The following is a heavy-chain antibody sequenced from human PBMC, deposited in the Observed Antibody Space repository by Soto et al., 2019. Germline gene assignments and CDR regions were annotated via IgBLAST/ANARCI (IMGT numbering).Heavy chain of an antibody. CDR1: GGSVTSYH. J-gene: IGHJ3*02. Sequence: SETLSLTCVVSGGSVTSYHWSWIRQFPGKGLEWIAYTAYTGNTNYNPSLKSRVTISIDTTKNQLSLKLTSMTAADTAVYYCARDRRGNYYDSSGYYHGRNAFDIWGQGTMVTVSS. D-gene: IGHD3-22*01. V-gene: IGHV4-59*02. CDR2: TAYTGNT. CDR3: ARDRRGNYYDSSGYYHGRNAFDI.